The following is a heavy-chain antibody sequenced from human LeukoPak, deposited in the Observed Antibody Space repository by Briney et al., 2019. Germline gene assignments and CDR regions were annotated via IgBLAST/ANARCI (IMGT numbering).Heavy chain of an antibody. V-gene: IGHV3-48*04. Sequence: GGSLRLSCAASGFTFSSYSMNWVRQAPGKGLEWVSYISSSSSTIYYADSVKGRFTISRDNAKNSLYLQMNSLRAEDTAVYYCARERLEWAVSGFGPWGQGTLVTVSS. J-gene: IGHJ5*02. CDR1: GFTFSSYS. CDR2: ISSSSSTI. D-gene: IGHD3-3*01. CDR3: ARERLEWAVSGFGP.